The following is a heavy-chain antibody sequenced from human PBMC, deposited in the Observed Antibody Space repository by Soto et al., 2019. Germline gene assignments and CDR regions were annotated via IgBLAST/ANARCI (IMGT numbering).Heavy chain of an antibody. CDR1: GYTFTSYG. D-gene: IGHD2-2*01. CDR3: ARAYCSSTSCYGIYYYGMDV. Sequence: ASVKVSCKASGYTFTSYGISWVRQAPGQGLEWMGWISAYNGNTNYAQKLQGRVTMTTDTSTSTAYMELRSLRSDDTAVYYCARAYCSSTSCYGIYYYGMDVWGQGTTVTVS. V-gene: IGHV1-18*01. J-gene: IGHJ6*02. CDR2: ISAYNGNT.